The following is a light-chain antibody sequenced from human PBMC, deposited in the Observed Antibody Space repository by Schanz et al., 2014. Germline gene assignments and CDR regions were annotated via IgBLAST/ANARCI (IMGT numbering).Light chain of an antibody. V-gene: IGKV3-20*01. CDR1: QCVSDY. CDR2: HAS. J-gene: IGKJ1*01. CDR3: QQYETSPAT. Sequence: EIVLTQSPATVSLSPGERATLSCRASQCVSDYLAWFQQKPGQSPRLLIYHASNRATAIPDRFTGSASGTEFTLTISRLEPEDFAVYYCQQYETSPATFGQGTKVDIK.